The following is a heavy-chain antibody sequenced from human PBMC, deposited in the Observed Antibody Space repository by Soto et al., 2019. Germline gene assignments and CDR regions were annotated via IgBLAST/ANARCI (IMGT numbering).Heavy chain of an antibody. CDR1: GFTFSSYS. J-gene: IGHJ4*02. CDR2: ISSSSSYI. CDR3: ARDKGSLWFGELFC. V-gene: IGHV3-21*01. D-gene: IGHD3-10*01. Sequence: EVQLVESGGGLVKPGGSLRLSCAASGFTFSSYSMNWVRQAPGKWLEWVSSISSSSSYIYYADSVKGRFTISRDNAKNSLYLQMNSMRAEDTDVYYCARDKGSLWFGELFCWGQGTLVTVSS.